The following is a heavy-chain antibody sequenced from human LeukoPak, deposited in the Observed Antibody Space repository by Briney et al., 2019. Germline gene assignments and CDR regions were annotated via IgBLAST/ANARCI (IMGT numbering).Heavy chain of an antibody. V-gene: IGHV3-15*01. CDR3: ARDHYIYSSRNLWYYYGMDV. J-gene: IGHJ6*02. Sequence: GGSLRLSCAASGFTFSNAWMSWVRQAPGKGLEWVGRIKRKTDGGTTYYAALVKGRFTISRDDSKNMLYLQMNSLRAEDTAVYYCARDHYIYSSRNLWYYYGMDVWGQGTTVTVSS. CDR1: GFTFSNAW. D-gene: IGHD6-13*01. CDR2: IKRKTDGGTT.